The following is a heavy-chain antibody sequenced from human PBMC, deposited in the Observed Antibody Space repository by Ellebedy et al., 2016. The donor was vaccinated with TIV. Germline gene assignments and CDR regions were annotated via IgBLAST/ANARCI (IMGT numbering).Heavy chain of an antibody. CDR3: AKGSGSYSPNFFDP. V-gene: IGHV3-9*01. CDR2: ISWNSGDI. CDR1: GFTFDDFA. J-gene: IGHJ5*02. Sequence: GGSLRLXCAASGFTFDDFAMHWVRQAPGKGLEWVSGISWNSGDIAYADSVKGRFTISRDNAKNSLYLQMNSLRAEDTALYYCAKGSGSYSPNFFDPWGQGTLVTVSS. D-gene: IGHD1-26*01.